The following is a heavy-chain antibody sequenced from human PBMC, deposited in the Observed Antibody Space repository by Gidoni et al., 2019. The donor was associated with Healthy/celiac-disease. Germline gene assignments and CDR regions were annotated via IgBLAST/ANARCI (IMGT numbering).Heavy chain of an antibody. Sequence: QVQLQESGPGLVKPSETLSLTCTVSGGSISSYYWSWIRQPPGKGLEWIGYIYYSGSTNYNPSLKSRVTISVDTSKNQFSLKLSSVTAADTAVYYCARDFDSSGYDYWGQGTLVTVSS. V-gene: IGHV4-59*01. D-gene: IGHD3-22*01. J-gene: IGHJ4*02. CDR2: IYYSGST. CDR3: ARDFDSSGYDY. CDR1: GGSISSYY.